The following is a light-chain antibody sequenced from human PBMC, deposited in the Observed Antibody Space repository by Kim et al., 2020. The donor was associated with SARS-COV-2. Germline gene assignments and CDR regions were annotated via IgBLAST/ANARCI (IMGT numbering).Light chain of an antibody. Sequence: GGTVTPSCGSSTGDVTSGHYPYWLQQKPGPAPRTMIYDTSNTRCWAPGRFSGSRLGGKAAMTLSGAEAEDEDEYYWLLDCSGAWVFGGGTQLTVL. J-gene: IGLJ3*02. CDR2: DTS. CDR1: TGDVTSGHY. CDR3: LLDCSGAWV. V-gene: IGLV7-46*01.